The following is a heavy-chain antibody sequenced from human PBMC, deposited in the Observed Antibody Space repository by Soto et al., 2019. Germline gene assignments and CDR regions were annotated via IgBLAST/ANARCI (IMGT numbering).Heavy chain of an antibody. Sequence: ESGGGFIQPGGSLRLSCAASGITFSSSAMSWVRQAPGKGLQWVSLITGSGGSTYYADSVKGRFTISRDNSKNTLYLQMNSLRAEDTAVYYCAKGYYYDSSGLEGDYWGQGTLVTVSS. CDR1: GITFSSSA. D-gene: IGHD3-22*01. J-gene: IGHJ4*02. CDR3: AKGYYYDSSGLEGDY. CDR2: ITGSGGST. V-gene: IGHV3-23*01.